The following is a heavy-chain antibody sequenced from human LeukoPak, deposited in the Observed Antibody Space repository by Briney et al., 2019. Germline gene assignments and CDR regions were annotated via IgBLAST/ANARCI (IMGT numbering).Heavy chain of an antibody. Sequence: PSETLSLTCTVSGGSISSSSYYWGWIRQPPGKGLEWIGSIYYSGSTYYNPSLKSRVTISVDTSKNQFSLKLSSVTAADTAVYYCARESILTGYLDYWGQGTLVTVSS. CDR2: IYYSGST. J-gene: IGHJ4*02. CDR3: ARESILTGYLDY. D-gene: IGHD3-9*01. CDR1: GGSISSSSYY. V-gene: IGHV4-39*02.